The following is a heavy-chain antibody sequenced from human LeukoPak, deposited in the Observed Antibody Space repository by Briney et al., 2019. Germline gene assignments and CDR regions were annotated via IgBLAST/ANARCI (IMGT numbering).Heavy chain of an antibody. CDR1: GGSISSGNYY. Sequence: SETLSLTFTVSGGSISSGNYYWSWLRQSAGKGLEWIGRISISGTTNYNRSLKSRVTILLDTSKNHFSLKLTSVTAADTALYFCAREQVVPNRIDYWGQGTQVTVSS. CDR2: ISISGTT. D-gene: IGHD6-6*01. V-gene: IGHV4-61*02. CDR3: AREQVVPNRIDY. J-gene: IGHJ4*02.